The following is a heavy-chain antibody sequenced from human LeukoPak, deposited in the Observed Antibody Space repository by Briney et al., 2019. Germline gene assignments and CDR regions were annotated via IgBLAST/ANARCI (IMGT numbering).Heavy chain of an antibody. V-gene: IGHV3-23*01. D-gene: IGHD3-3*01. CDR3: AKGTFDFWSGYPRIWDY. CDR1: GFTFSSYA. CDR2: ISGSGGST. J-gene: IGHJ4*02. Sequence: GGSLRLSCAASGFTFSSYAMSWVRQAPGKGLEWVSAISGSGGSTYYADSVKGRFTISRDNSKNTLYLQMNSLRAEDTAVYYCAKGTFDFWSGYPRIWDYWGQGTLVTVSS.